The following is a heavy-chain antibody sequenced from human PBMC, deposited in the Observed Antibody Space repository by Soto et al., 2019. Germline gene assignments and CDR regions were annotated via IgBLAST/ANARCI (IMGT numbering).Heavy chain of an antibody. CDR1: GFTFSSYA. CDR2: ISGSGGST. Sequence: EVQLLESGGGLVQPGGSLRLSCTASGFTFSSYAMSWVRQAPGKGLEWVSAISGSGGSTYYADSVKGRFTISRDNSKNTLYLQMNSLRAEDTAVYYCAKYGSDYYYYMDVWGKGTTVTVSS. D-gene: IGHD1-26*01. J-gene: IGHJ6*03. CDR3: AKYGSDYYYYMDV. V-gene: IGHV3-23*01.